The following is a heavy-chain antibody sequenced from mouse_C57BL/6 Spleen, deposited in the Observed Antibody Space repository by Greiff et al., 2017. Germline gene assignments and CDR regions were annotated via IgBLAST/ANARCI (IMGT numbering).Heavy chain of an antibody. CDR1: GYSFTGNY. Sequence: EVKLQESGPELVKPGASVKISCKASGYSFTGNYMNWVKQSPEKSLEWIGEINPSTGGTTYNQKFKAKATLTVDKSSSTAYMQLKSLTSEDSAVYYCAREGLAYWGQGTLVTVSA. V-gene: IGHV1-42*01. CDR3: AREGLAY. CDR2: INPSTGGT. J-gene: IGHJ3*01.